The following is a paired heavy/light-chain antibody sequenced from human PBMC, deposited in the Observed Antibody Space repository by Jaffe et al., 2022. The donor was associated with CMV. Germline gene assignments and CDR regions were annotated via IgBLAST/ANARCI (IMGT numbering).Heavy chain of an antibody. CDR2: ISWNSGDI. J-gene: IGHJ4*02. CDR1: GFSFDDYA. CDR3: AKDIKGFNGYVFNS. V-gene: IGHV3-9*01. D-gene: IGHD5-12*01. Sequence: EVQLVESGGALVQPGRSLRLSCAASGFSFDDYAMHWVRQVPGKGLEWVSGISWNSGDITYADSVKGRFTISRDSAKNSLYLEMNSLRAEDTALYYCAKDIKGFNGYVFNSWGQGTLVTVSS.
Light chain of an antibody. J-gene: IGKJ4*01. Sequence: DIQMTQSPSTLSASVGDRVTITCRASHSISSLLAWYQQKPGKAPNLLIFKASRLEIGVPSRFSGSGSGTEFTLTISSLQPDDFATYFCQQYNTHSPSFGGGTKVEIK. V-gene: IGKV1-5*03. CDR2: KAS. CDR3: QQYNTHSPS. CDR1: HSISSL.